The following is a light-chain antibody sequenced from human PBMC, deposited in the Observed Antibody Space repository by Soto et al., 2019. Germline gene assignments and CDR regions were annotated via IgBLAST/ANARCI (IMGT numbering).Light chain of an antibody. CDR1: TSDVGGVCSH. CDR2: EVT. V-gene: IGLV2-14*01. CDR3: SSCSTSGPYVV. Sequence: QSALTQPASMSGSPGQSITISCTGTTSDVGGVCSHVSWYQHHPGKAPKLIISEVTKRPSGVSNRFSGSKSGNTASLTISGLRAEDEADYYCSSCSTSGPYVVFGGGTKLTFL. J-gene: IGLJ2*01.